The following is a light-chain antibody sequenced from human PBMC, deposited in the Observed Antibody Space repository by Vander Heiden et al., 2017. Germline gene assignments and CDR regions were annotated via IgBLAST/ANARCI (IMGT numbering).Light chain of an antibody. Sequence: IVLTQPPPSLSVTPGQPASISCKSSQSLLHTDGKTYLYWYLQKPGQPPQLLIYEASNRFSGVPDRFSGSGSGTDFTLKISRLEAEDVGIYHCMQSSQFPLTFGRGTRVEIK. CDR3: MQSSQFPLT. J-gene: IGKJ4*01. CDR2: EAS. V-gene: IGKV2D-29*01. CDR1: QSLLHTDGKTY.